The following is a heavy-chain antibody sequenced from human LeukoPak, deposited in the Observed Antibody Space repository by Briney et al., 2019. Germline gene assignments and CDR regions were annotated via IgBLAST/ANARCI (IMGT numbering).Heavy chain of an antibody. CDR1: GFTFSSYW. CDR3: ARADYCSSTSCYIEAAASFDY. Sequence: GGSLRLSCAASGFTFSSYWMHWVRQAPGKGLVWVSRINTDGSSTSYADSVRGRFTISRDNAKSTLYLQMNSLRTEDTAVYYCARADYCSSTSCYIEAAASFDYWGQGTLVTVSS. CDR2: INTDGSST. V-gene: IGHV3-74*01. J-gene: IGHJ4*02. D-gene: IGHD2-2*02.